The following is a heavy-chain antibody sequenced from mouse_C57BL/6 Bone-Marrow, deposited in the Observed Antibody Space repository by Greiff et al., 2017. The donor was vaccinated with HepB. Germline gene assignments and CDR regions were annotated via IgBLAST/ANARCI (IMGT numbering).Heavy chain of an antibody. V-gene: IGHV1-53*01. CDR3: ARSNGSSLYWYFDV. CDR1: GYTFTSYW. Sequence: QVHVKQPGTELVKPGASVKLSCKASGYTFTSYWMHWVKQRPGQGLEWIGNINPINGGTNYNEKFKSKATLTVDKSSSTAYMQLSSLTSEDSAVYYCARSNGSSLYWYFDVWGTGSTVTVSS. D-gene: IGHD1-1*01. J-gene: IGHJ1*03. CDR2: INPINGGT.